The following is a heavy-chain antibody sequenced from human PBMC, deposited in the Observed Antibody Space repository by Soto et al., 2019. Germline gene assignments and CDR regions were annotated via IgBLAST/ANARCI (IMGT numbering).Heavy chain of an antibody. D-gene: IGHD6-6*01. Sequence: PGGSLRLSCAASGFTFSSYWMSWVGQAPGKGLEWVANIKQDGSEKYYVDSVKGRFTISRDNAKNSLYLQMNSLRAEDTAVYYCVRAGVSIYYYYGMDVWGQGTTVTVSS. CDR2: IKQDGSEK. V-gene: IGHV3-7*01. CDR3: VRAGVSIYYYYGMDV. J-gene: IGHJ6*02. CDR1: GFTFSSYW.